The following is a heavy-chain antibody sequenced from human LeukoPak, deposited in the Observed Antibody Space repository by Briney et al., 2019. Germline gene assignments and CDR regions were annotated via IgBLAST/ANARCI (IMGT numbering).Heavy chain of an antibody. J-gene: IGHJ4*02. D-gene: IGHD1-26*01. V-gene: IGHV3-21*01. CDR3: ARGLGATLFDY. CDR1: GFTFSSYS. Sequence: GGSLRLSCAASGFTFSSYSMNWVRQAPGKGLEWVSSISSSSSYIYYADSVKGRFTISRDNAKNSLYLQMNSLRAEDTAAYYCARGLGATLFDYWGQGTLVTVSS. CDR2: ISSSSSYI.